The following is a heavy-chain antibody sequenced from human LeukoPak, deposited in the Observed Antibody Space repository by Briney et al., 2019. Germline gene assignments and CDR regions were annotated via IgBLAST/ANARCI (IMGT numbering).Heavy chain of an antibody. D-gene: IGHD6-19*01. V-gene: IGHV1-69*04. J-gene: IGHJ4*02. CDR1: GGSFRSPA. CDR3: ARGPVAGLFDY. CDR2: IIPTLGMV. Sequence: GASVKVSCKTSGGSFRSPAISWVRQAPGQGLEWIGRIIPTLGMVHHAQKFQGRVTITADKSTSTAYMELSRLRSDDTAVYYCARGPVAGLFDYWGQGTLVTVSS.